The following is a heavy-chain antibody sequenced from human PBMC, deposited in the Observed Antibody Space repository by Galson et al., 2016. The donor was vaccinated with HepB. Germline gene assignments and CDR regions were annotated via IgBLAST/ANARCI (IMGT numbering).Heavy chain of an antibody. CDR3: AKDELTRYEYVRGSYRPSHHFDY. Sequence: SVKVSCKASGGTVSSYAISWVRQAPGQGLEWMGGIIPMSGTPHYAQRFQGRVTFTADESTSTAYMELSSLRFEDTAVYYCAKDELTRYEYVRGSYRPSHHFDYWGQGTLVVVSS. V-gene: IGHV1-69*13. CDR2: IIPMSGTP. J-gene: IGHJ4*02. D-gene: IGHD3-16*02. CDR1: GGTVSSYA.